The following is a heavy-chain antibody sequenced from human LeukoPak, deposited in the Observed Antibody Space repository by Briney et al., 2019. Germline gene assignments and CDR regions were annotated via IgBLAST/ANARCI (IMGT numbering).Heavy chain of an antibody. J-gene: IGHJ3*02. D-gene: IGHD6-6*01. V-gene: IGHV3-48*02. CDR1: GFNFSTYS. CDR3: AREYSSSSGRAFDI. CDR2: IRSSSSSI. Sequence: GGSLRLSCAASGFNFSTYSMNWVRQAPGKGLEWVSYIRSSSSSIYYADSVKGRFTISRDNAKNSLYLQMNSLRDEDTAVYYCAREYSSSSGRAFDIWGQGTMVTVS.